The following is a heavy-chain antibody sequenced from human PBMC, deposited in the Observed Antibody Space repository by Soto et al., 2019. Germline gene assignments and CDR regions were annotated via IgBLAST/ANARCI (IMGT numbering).Heavy chain of an antibody. CDR3: ARVLRSGYLAYFYYAMDV. CDR2: IQPVDSDT. CDR1: GYDFTSYW. Sequence: PGESLKISCKGSGYDFTSYWIGWVRQMPGKGLEWMGIIQPVDSDTRYSPSFQGQVTISVDKSIGTAYLQWSSLKASDTAMYYCARVLRSGYLAYFYYAMDVRGQGTTVTVS. V-gene: IGHV5-51*01. J-gene: IGHJ6*02. D-gene: IGHD5-12*01.